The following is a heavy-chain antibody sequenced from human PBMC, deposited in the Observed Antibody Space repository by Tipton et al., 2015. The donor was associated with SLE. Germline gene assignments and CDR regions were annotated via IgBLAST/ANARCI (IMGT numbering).Heavy chain of an antibody. CDR2: IYYSGST. J-gene: IGHJ4*02. V-gene: IGHV4-39*01. CDR1: GGSISSSSYY. D-gene: IGHD6-13*01. Sequence: TLSLTCTVSGGSISSSSYYWGWIRQPPGKGLEWIGSIYYSGSTYYNPSLKSRVTISIDTSKNQFSLKLISVTAADTAVYYCARHFRQQLVRGGYFDYWGQGTLVTVSS. CDR3: ARHFRQQLVRGGYFDY.